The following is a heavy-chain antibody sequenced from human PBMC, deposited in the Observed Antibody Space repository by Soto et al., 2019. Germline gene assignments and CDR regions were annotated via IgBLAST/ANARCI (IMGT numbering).Heavy chain of an antibody. Sequence: SETLSLTCAVYGGSFSGYYWSWIRQPPGKGLEWIGEINHSGSTNYNPSLKSRVTISVDTSKNQFSLKLSSVTAADTAMYYCARTSGSYQSLGYFDYWGQGTLVTVSS. V-gene: IGHV4-34*01. CDR1: GGSFSGYY. CDR2: INHSGST. D-gene: IGHD1-26*01. CDR3: ARTSGSYQSLGYFDY. J-gene: IGHJ4*02.